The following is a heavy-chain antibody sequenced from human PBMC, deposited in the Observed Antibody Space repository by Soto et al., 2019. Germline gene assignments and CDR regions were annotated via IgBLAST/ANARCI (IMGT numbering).Heavy chain of an antibody. CDR2: VNNGGGGT. Sequence: EVLLLDSGGGLVQPGGSLRLSCAASGFTFSNYAMTWVRQAPGKGPEWISTVNNGGGGTYYADSVKGRFTISRDNSKNTLYMQVSSPRAEDTAVYYCAKERLGRGSDYCGKGSLFTVSS. CDR3: AKERLGRGSDY. CDR1: GFTFSNYA. J-gene: IGHJ4*02. D-gene: IGHD1-26*01. V-gene: IGHV3-23*01.